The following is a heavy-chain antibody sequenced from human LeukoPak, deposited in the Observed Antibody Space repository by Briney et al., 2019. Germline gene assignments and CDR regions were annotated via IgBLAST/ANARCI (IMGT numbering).Heavy chain of an antibody. CDR3: ARFKYIVVVPAGFDY. CDR2: INHSGST. Sequence: SETLSLTCAVYGGSFSGYYWSWIRQPPGKGQDWFGEINHSGSTNYNPSLKSRVTISVDTSKNQFSLKLSSVTAADTAVYYCARFKYIVVVPAGFDYWGQGTLVTVSS. J-gene: IGHJ4*02. CDR1: GGSFSGYY. D-gene: IGHD2-2*01. V-gene: IGHV4-34*01.